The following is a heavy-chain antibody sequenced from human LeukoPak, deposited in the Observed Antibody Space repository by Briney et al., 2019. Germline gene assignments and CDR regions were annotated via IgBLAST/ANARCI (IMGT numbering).Heavy chain of an antibody. Sequence: GGSLRLSCAASGFTFSSHCMSWVRQAPGKGLEWVANIKQDGSEKYYVDSVKGRFTISRDNAKNSLYMQMNSLRAEDTAVYYCARVLIEYISTPFDYWGQGTLVTASS. D-gene: IGHD6-6*01. V-gene: IGHV3-7*05. J-gene: IGHJ4*02. CDR1: GFTFSSHC. CDR2: IKQDGSEK. CDR3: ARVLIEYISTPFDY.